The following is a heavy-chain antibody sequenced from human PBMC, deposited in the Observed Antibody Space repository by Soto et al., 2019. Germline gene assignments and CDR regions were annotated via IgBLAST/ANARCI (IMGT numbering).Heavy chain of an antibody. J-gene: IGHJ6*03. CDR1: GGSISSSRYY. CDR2: IYYSGST. CDR3: ARLGDYDFWSGYYNYYYYYMDV. Sequence: SETLSLTCTVSGGSISSSRYYWGWIRQPPGKGLEWIGSIYYSGSTYYNPSLKSRVTISVDTSKNQFSLKLSSVTAADTAVYYCARLGDYDFWSGYYNYYYYYMDVWGKGTTVTVS. D-gene: IGHD3-3*01. V-gene: IGHV4-39*01.